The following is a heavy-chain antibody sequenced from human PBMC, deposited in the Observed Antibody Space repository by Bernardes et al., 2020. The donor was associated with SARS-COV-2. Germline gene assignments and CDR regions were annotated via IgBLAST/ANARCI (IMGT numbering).Heavy chain of an antibody. CDR2: LRCVGSSK. V-gene: IGHV3-30*02. J-gene: IGHJ4*02. D-gene: IGHD1-7*01. CDR1: GFTFSNYG. Sequence: GGSLRLSCAASGFTFSNYGMHWAPQAPGKGLTSLAWLRCVGSSKLYEDTVKGGFTMSRDNSKNTLYLQMNSLRAEDTAVYYCARAATTSPPERGDRGQGTLVTVSS. CDR3: ARAATTSPPERGD.